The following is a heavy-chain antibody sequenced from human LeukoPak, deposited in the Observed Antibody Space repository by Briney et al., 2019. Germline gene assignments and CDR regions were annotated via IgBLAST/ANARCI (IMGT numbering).Heavy chain of an antibody. D-gene: IGHD3-10*01. CDR1: VYTFTSYA. J-gene: IGHJ3*02. V-gene: IGHV1-3*03. CDR3: ARVGGSYFNAFDI. CDR2: INAGNGNT. Sequence: GASVKVSCKASVYTFTSYAMHWVRQAPGQRLEWMGWINAGNGNTKYSQGFQGRVTITRDTSASTAYMELSSLRSEDMAVYYCARVGGSYFNAFDIWGQGTMVTVSS.